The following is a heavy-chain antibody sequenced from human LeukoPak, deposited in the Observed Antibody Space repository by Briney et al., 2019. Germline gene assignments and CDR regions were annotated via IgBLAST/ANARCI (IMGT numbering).Heavy chain of an antibody. CDR1: GFTFSSYG. J-gene: IGHJ6*03. CDR3: ARLMHYYYYMDV. V-gene: IGHV3-21*01. Sequence: PGGSLRLSCAASGFTFSSYGMNWVRQAPGKGLEWVSSISSSSSYIYYADSVKGRFTISRGNAKNSLYLQMNSLRAEDTAVYYCARLMHYYYYMDVWGKGTTVTISS. CDR2: ISSSSSYI.